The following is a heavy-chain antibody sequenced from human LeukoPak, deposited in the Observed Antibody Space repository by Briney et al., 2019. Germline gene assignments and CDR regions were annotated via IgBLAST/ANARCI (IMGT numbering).Heavy chain of an antibody. CDR1: SGYLSSSKYC. CDR3: ARESWGSTTGSPFDQ. CDR2: FCYSASI. Sequence: SQRRSLACTLSSGYLSSSKYCRGWIRRPPGKGLEWIGSFCYSASIYYTPSLKSRVIISVDTSKNQISLKLSSVTAADTAVYYCARESWGSTTGSPFDQWGQGTLVTVSS. D-gene: IGHD4-11*01. V-gene: IGHV4-39*02. J-gene: IGHJ4*02.